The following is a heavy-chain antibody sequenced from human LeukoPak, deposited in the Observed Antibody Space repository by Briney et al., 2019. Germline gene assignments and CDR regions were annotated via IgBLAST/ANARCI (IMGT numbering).Heavy chain of an antibody. CDR3: ARVKDPGGYYYYYYMDI. D-gene: IGHD3-16*01. CDR2: ISHRGNT. J-gene: IGHJ6*03. CDR1: GGSISSSSYF. V-gene: IGHV4-39*02. Sequence: PSETLSLTCTVSGGSISSSSYFWGWIRQPPGKGLEWIGTISHRGNTFYNPSLKSRVTISVDTSKNHFSLKLSSVTAADTAVYYCARVKDPGGYYYYYYMDIWGKGNTVTVSS.